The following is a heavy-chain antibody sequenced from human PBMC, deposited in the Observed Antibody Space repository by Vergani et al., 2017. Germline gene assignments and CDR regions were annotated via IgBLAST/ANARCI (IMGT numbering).Heavy chain of an antibody. V-gene: IGHV3-74*03. CDR2: IDEYGNRA. Sequence: EVQLVESGGGSVQSGGSLRLSCVASGFSFTTYWMPWVRQFPGKGLMWVARIDEYGNRATYGDFETGRFTISRDNAKNTVFLQMNNLRADDAGVYYCVRTEYCTGIACNTRFDSWGQGALVTVSS. CDR1: GFSFTTYW. CDR3: VRTEYCTGIACNTRFDS. J-gene: IGHJ5*01. D-gene: IGHD2-8*02.